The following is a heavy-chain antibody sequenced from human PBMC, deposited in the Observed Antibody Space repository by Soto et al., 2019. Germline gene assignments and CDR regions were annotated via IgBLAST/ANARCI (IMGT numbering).Heavy chain of an antibody. CDR3: AKDNRPLGRTHPVDY. CDR2: ISGSGGST. D-gene: IGHD3-16*01. J-gene: IGHJ4*02. Sequence: QAGGSLRLSCAASGFTFSSYAMSWVRQAPGKGLEWVSAISGSGGSTYYADSVKGRFTISRDNSKNTLYLQMNSLRAEDTAVYYCAKDNRPLGRTHPVDYWGQGTLVTVSS. CDR1: GFTFSSYA. V-gene: IGHV3-23*01.